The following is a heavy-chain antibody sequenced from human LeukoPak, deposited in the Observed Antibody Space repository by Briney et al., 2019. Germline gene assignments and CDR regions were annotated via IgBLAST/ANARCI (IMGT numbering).Heavy chain of an antibody. CDR2: ISYDGNSK. J-gene: IGHJ3*02. Sequence: PGRSLRLSCAASGFTFSRYGMHWVRQAPGKGLEWVAVISYDGNSKYYADSVKGRFTISRDNSKNTLYLQMGSLRAEDMAVYYCARGLGFTGAFDIWGQGTMVTVSS. CDR1: GFTFSRYG. CDR3: ARGLGFTGAFDI. D-gene: IGHD5-12*01. V-gene: IGHV3-30*03.